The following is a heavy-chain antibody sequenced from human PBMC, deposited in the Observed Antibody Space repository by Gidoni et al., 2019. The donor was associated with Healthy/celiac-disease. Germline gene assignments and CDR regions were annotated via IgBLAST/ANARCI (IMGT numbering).Heavy chain of an antibody. J-gene: IGHJ4*02. D-gene: IGHD3-16*01. Sequence: EVQLVESGGGLVQPGGSMRLSCAASGVAFSSYSMNWVRQAPGKGLEWVSYISSSSSTIYYSDSVKGRFTFSRDNAKNSLYLQMNSLRAEDTAVYYCARGPISYIRGGYFDYWGQVTLVTVSS. CDR1: GVAFSSYS. CDR3: ARGPISYIRGGYFDY. V-gene: IGHV3-48*01. CDR2: ISSSSSTI.